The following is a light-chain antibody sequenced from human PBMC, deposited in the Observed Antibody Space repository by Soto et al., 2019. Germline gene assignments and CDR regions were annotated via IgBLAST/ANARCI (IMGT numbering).Light chain of an antibody. V-gene: IGKV3-20*01. J-gene: IGKJ3*01. CDR2: GAF. CDR1: QSVSSSY. Sequence: EIVLTQSPCTLSLSPGERATLSCRASQSVSSSYLAWYQQKPGQAPRPLIYGAFNRATGIPDRFSGSGSGTDFTLTFSRLEPEDFAVYYCQQYGDSPATFGPGTKVDIK. CDR3: QQYGDSPAT.